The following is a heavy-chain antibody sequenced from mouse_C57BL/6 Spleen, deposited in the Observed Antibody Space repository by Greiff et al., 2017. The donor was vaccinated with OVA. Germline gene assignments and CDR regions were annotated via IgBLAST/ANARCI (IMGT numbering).Heavy chain of an antibody. CDR1: GYTFTDYY. D-gene: IGHD3-3*01. J-gene: IGHJ4*01. CDR3: ARGGGGRGYYAMDY. V-gene: IGHV1-75*01. Sequence: QVQLQQSGPELVKPGASVKISCKASGYTFTDYYLNWVKQRPGQGLEWIGWIFPGSGSTYYNEKFKGKATLTVDKSSSTAYMLLSSLTSEDSAVSFGARGGGGRGYYAMDYWGQGTSVTVSS. CDR2: IFPGSGST.